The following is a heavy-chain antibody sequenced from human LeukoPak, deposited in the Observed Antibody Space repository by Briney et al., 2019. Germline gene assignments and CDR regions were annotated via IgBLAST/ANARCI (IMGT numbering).Heavy chain of an antibody. Sequence: EASVKVSCKASGGTFSSYAISWARQAPGQGLEWMGGTIPIFGTANYAQKFQGRVTITADESTSTAYMELSSLRSEDTAVYYCARGYYGSGSYYNTTNWFDPWGQGTLVTVSS. CDR1: GGTFSSYA. D-gene: IGHD3-10*01. CDR3: ARGYYGSGSYYNTTNWFDP. J-gene: IGHJ5*02. CDR2: TIPIFGTA. V-gene: IGHV1-69*01.